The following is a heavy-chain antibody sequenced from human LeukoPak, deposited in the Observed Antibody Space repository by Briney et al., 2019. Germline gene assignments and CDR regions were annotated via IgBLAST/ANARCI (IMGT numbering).Heavy chain of an antibody. Sequence: ASVKVSCKASGGTFSSYAISWVRQAPGQGLEWMGRIIPILGIANYAQKFQGRVTITADKSTSTAYMELSSLRSEDTAVYYCARDHGSRMQLWLADAFDIWGQGTMVTVSS. J-gene: IGHJ3*02. D-gene: IGHD5-18*01. CDR2: IIPILGIA. V-gene: IGHV1-69*04. CDR1: GGTFSSYA. CDR3: ARDHGSRMQLWLADAFDI.